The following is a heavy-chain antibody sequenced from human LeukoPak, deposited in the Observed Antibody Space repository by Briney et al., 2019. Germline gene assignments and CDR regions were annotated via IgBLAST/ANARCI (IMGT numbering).Heavy chain of an antibody. D-gene: IGHD5-12*01. J-gene: IGHJ6*03. Sequence: SQTLSLTCTVSGVSITSSYWGWIRQPAGRGREWVGLIFTSGSTNYNSSLESRLSLSIDTPTNQFSLRLSSVTAADTAVYYCARVRLDIGRHYYMDVWGEGTTVTVSS. V-gene: IGHV4-4*07. CDR2: IFTSGST. CDR1: GVSITSSY. CDR3: ARVRLDIGRHYYMDV.